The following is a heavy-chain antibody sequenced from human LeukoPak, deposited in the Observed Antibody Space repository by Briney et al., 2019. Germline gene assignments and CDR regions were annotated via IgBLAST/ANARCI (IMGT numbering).Heavy chain of an antibody. CDR3: ARDGRAGSYYYRDV. V-gene: IGHV4-59*01. J-gene: IGHJ6*03. Sequence: PSETLSLTCAVSGGSISGYIWSWIRQPPGKGLEWIAYIYDDGNTNYNPSLKRRVSISVETSKNQFSLKLSSVTAADTAVYYCARDGRAGSYYYRDVWGKGPTVTGPS. D-gene: IGHD1-14*01. CDR2: IYDDGNT. CDR1: GGSISGYI.